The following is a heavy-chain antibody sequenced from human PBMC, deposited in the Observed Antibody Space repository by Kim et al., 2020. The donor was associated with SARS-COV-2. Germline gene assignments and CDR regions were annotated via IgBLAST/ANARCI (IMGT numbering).Heavy chain of an antibody. J-gene: IGHJ6*02. V-gene: IGHV3-21*01. CDR1: GFTFSSYS. CDR3: ARELGRLSYYGMDV. Sequence: GGSLRLSCAASGFTFSSYSMNWVRQAPGKGLEWVSSISSSSSYIYYADSVKGRFTISRDNAKNSLYLQMNSLRAEDTAVYYCARELGRLSYYGMDVWGQGTTVTVSS. D-gene: IGHD7-27*01. CDR2: ISSSSSYI.